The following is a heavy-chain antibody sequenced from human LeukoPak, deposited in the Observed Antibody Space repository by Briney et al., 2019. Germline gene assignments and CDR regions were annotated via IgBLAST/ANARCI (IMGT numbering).Heavy chain of an antibody. CDR2: ISAYNGNT. J-gene: IGHJ4*02. CDR1: GYTFTSYG. CDR3: ARPGYSSGWYQTAFDY. Sequence: ASVKVSCKASGYTFTSYGISWVRQAPGQGLEWMGWISAYNGNTNYAQKLQGRVTMTTDTSTSTAYMELRSLRSDDTAVYYCARPGYSSGWYQTAFDYWGQGALVTVSS. D-gene: IGHD6-19*01. V-gene: IGHV1-18*01.